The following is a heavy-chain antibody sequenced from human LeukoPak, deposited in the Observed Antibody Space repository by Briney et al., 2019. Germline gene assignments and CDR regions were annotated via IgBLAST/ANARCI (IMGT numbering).Heavy chain of an antibody. Sequence: GASVKVSCKASGGTFSSYAISWVRQAPGKGLEWMGGFDPEDGETIYAQKFQGRVTMTEDTSTDTAYMELSSLRSEDTAVYYCASYYDILTGYYPYAFDIWGQGTMVTVSS. D-gene: IGHD3-9*01. CDR2: FDPEDGET. V-gene: IGHV1-24*01. CDR1: GGTFSSYA. CDR3: ASYYDILTGYYPYAFDI. J-gene: IGHJ3*02.